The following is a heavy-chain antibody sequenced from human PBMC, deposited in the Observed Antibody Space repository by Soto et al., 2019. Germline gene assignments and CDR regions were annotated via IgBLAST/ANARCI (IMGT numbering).Heavy chain of an antibody. D-gene: IGHD6-13*01. CDR2: ISGSGGGA. V-gene: IGHV3-23*01. Sequence: EVQLLESGENLVQPGGSLRLSCAASGFTFSNYAMNWVRQPPGKGLEWVSTISGSGGGAYYADSVKGRFTISRDNSKNARYLQMTSLSGEETAVYYCAKEGARSWYFFDYWGQGTMVTVSS. J-gene: IGHJ4*02. CDR3: AKEGARSWYFFDY. CDR1: GFTFSNYA.